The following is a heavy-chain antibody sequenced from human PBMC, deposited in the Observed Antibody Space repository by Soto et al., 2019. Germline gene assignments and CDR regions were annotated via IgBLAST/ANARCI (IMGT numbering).Heavy chain of an antibody. J-gene: IGHJ4*02. D-gene: IGHD2-15*01. Sequence: ASVKVSCKASGYTFSGYYMHWVRQAPGQGLEWMGWINPNSGGTNYAQKFQGRVTMTRDTSISTAYMELSRLRSDDTAVYYCAVGYCSGGSCYRIDYWGQGTLVTVSS. CDR2: INPNSGGT. V-gene: IGHV1-2*02. CDR3: AVGYCSGGSCYRIDY. CDR1: GYTFSGYY.